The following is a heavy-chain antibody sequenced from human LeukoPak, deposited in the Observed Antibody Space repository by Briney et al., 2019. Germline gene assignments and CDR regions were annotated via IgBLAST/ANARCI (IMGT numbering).Heavy chain of an antibody. V-gene: IGHV3-30*18. CDR2: ISYDGSNE. J-gene: IGHJ6*04. CDR1: GFTFSSYG. D-gene: IGHD3-10*01. Sequence: PGGSLRLSCAASGFTFSSYGMHWVRQAPGKGLEWVAVISYDGSNEYYADSVKGRFTISRDNSKNTLYLQMNSLRAEDTAVYYCAKDYSSYYYGSGSYCYYCGMDVWGKGTTVTVSS. CDR3: AKDYSSYYYGSGSYCYYCGMDV.